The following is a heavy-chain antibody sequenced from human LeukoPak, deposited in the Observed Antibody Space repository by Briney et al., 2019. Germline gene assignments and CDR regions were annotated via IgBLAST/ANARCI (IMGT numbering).Heavy chain of an antibody. CDR2: ISGSGGST. CDR3: AKHIVVVPAAIHAVDY. D-gene: IGHD2-2*01. J-gene: IGHJ4*02. V-gene: IGHV3-23*01. CDR1: GFTFSSYA. Sequence: PGRSLRLSCAASGFTFSSYAMSWVRQAPGKGLEWVSAISGSGGSTYYADSVKGRFPISRDNSKNTLYLQMNSLRAEDTAVYYCAKHIVVVPAAIHAVDYWGQGTLVTVSS.